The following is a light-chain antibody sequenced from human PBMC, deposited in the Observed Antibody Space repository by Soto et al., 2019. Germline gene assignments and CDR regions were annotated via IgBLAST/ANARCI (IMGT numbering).Light chain of an antibody. J-gene: IGKJ4*01. CDR2: DAS. CDR1: QSISTW. Sequence: DIQMTQSPSTLSASVGDRVTITCRASQSISTWLAWYQQKPGKAPKLLIYDASSLKSGVPSRFSGSGSGTEFTLTINSLQPDDFATYYCQQYNNYPRTFGGGTKVEIK. V-gene: IGKV1-5*01. CDR3: QQYNNYPRT.